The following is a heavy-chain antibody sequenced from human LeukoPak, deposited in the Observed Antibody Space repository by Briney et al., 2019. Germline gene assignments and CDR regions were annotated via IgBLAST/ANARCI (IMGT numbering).Heavy chain of an antibody. D-gene: IGHD3-22*01. CDR1: GFTVSSNY. CDR3: ARDPNYYYDSSGYYSD. Sequence: GGSLRLSCAASGFTVSSNYMSWVRQAPGKGLEWVSVIYSGGSTYYADSVKGRFTISRDNSKNTLYLQMNSLRAEDTAVHYCARDPNYYYDSSGYYSDWGQGTLVTVSS. J-gene: IGHJ4*02. CDR2: IYSGGST. V-gene: IGHV3-66*02.